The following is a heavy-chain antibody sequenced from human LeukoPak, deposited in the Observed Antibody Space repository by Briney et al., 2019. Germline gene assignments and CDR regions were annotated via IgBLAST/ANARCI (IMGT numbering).Heavy chain of an antibody. CDR3: ASPLGCGGFDFDY. V-gene: IGHV3-30*03. CDR1: GFTFSSYG. D-gene: IGHD3-10*01. CDR2: ISYDGSNI. Sequence: GGSLRLSCAASGFTFSSYGMHWVRQAPGKGLEWVAVISYDGSNIYYADSVKGRFTISRDNSKNTLYLQMNSLRAEETAGYYCASPLGCGGFDFDYWGQGTLVTVSS. J-gene: IGHJ4*02.